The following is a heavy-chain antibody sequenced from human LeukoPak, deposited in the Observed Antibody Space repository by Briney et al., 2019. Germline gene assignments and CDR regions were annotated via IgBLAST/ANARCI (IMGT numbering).Heavy chain of an antibody. V-gene: IGHV3-21*01. CDR1: GFTFNNAW. CDR2: INSRSSYI. Sequence: TGGSLRLSCAASGFTFNNAWMSWFRQAPGKGLEWVSCINSRSSYIYYADSVKDRFTISRGNAKNSLYLQMNSLRAEDTAVYYCARAPSVAGNYWGQGTLVTVSS. D-gene: IGHD6-19*01. J-gene: IGHJ4*02. CDR3: ARAPSVAGNY.